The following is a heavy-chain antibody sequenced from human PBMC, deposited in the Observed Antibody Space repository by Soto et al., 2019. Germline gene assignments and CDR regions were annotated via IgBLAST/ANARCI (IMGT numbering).Heavy chain of an antibody. Sequence: SETLSLTCTVSGGSISSYYWSWIRRPPGKGLEWIGYIYYSGSTNYNPSLKSRVTISVDTSKNQFSLKLSSVTAADTAVYYCARQYFEEAFYYYYEEDWGQGTTVTVPS. CDR1: GGSISSYY. CDR3: ARQYFEEAFYYYYEED. CDR2: IYYSGST. D-gene: IGHD3-9*01. J-gene: IGHJ6*03. V-gene: IGHV4-59*08.